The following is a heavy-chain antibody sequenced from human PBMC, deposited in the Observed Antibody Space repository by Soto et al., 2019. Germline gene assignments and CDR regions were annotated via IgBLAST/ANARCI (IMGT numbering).Heavy chain of an antibody. J-gene: IGHJ5*02. CDR3: AAVPYYGSGNWFDP. D-gene: IGHD3-10*01. CDR2: IIPIFGTA. V-gene: IGHV1-69*05. CDR1: GGTFSSYA. Sequence: SVKVSCKASGGTFSSYAISWVRQAPGQGLEWMGGIIPIFGTANYAQKFQGRVTITRDMSTSTAYMELSSLRSEDTAVYYCAAVPYYGSGNWFDPWGQGTLVTV.